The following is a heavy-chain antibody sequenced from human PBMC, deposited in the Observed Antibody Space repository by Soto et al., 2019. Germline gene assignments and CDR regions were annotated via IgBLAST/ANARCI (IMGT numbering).Heavy chain of an antibody. Sequence: QVPLVQSGAEVKKPGASVKVSCKVSGYTLTELSMHWVRQAPGKGLEWMGGFDPEDGETIYAQKFQGRVTMTEDTSTDTAYMELSSLRSEDTAVYYCATYYDFWSGYYKERWFDPWGQGTLVTVSS. V-gene: IGHV1-24*01. CDR2: FDPEDGET. D-gene: IGHD3-3*01. J-gene: IGHJ5*02. CDR3: ATYYDFWSGYYKERWFDP. CDR1: GYTLTELS.